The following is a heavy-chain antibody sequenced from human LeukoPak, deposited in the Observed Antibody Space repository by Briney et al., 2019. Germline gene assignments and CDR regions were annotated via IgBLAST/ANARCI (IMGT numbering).Heavy chain of an antibody. CDR2: IYHSGST. J-gene: IGHJ4*02. CDR1: GVSISSGGYY. CDR3: ARDPGYSSSSYFDY. Sequence: SETLCLTCTVSGVSISSGGYYWSWIRQPPGKGLVWIGYIYHSGSTYYNPSLKSRVTISVDRSKNQFSLKLSSVTAADTAVYYCARDPGYSSSSYFDYWGQGTLVTVSS. D-gene: IGHD6-6*01. V-gene: IGHV4-30-2*01.